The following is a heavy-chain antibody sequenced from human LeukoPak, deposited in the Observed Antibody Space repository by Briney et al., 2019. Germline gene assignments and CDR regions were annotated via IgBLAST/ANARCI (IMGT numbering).Heavy chain of an antibody. CDR3: ARFSLAMVRGVITGPDY. CDR1: GFTFSSYS. Sequence: GGSLRLSCAASGFTFSSYSMNWVRQAPGKGLEWVSSISSSSSYIYYADSVKGRFTISRDNAKNSLYLQMNSLRAEDTAVYYCARFSLAMVRGVITGPDYWGQGTLVTVSS. D-gene: IGHD3-10*01. V-gene: IGHV3-21*01. J-gene: IGHJ4*02. CDR2: ISSSSSYI.